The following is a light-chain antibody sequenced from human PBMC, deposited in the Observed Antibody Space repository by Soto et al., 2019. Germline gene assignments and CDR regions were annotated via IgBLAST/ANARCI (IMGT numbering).Light chain of an antibody. Sequence: DIQLTQSPSFLSASVGDTVTITCRASQGISRSLAWYQQKPGKAPKLLIYGASTLQSDVPPRFSGSGSGTEFTLTINSLQPEDFASYYCQQLTSYPLTFGGGAKVEIK. CDR3: QQLTSYPLT. V-gene: IGKV1-9*01. CDR2: GAS. J-gene: IGKJ4*01. CDR1: QGISRS.